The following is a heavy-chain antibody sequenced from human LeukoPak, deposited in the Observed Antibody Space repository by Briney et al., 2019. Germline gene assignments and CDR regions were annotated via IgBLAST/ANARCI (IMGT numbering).Heavy chain of an antibody. V-gene: IGHV1-2*02. Sequence: GASVKVSCKASGYSFIANYIHWVRQAPGQGLEWMGWINPNSGGTNHAQKFQGRVTMTRDTSITTAYMDLSGLRSDDTAVYYCSRGRDYYDNSGVDYWGQGTXVTXSS. CDR1: GYSFIANY. D-gene: IGHD3-22*01. J-gene: IGHJ4*02. CDR2: INPNSGGT. CDR3: SRGRDYYDNSGVDY.